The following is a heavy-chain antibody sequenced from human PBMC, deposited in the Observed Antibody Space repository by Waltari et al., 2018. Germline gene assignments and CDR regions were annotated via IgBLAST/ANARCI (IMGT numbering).Heavy chain of an antibody. CDR3: AREYCGGDCRLFDY. CDR1: RDAATEHH. CDR2: VNPNGGGT. Sequence: LVQSGAEVMKPGASVQVSCKASRDAATEHHIPWVRQAPGQGLEWMGWVNPNGGGTNYAQRFAGRITVTWDTSISTAYMEFSRLTSGDTAVYFCAREYCGGDCRLFDYWGQGTLVTVSS. J-gene: IGHJ4*02. V-gene: IGHV1-2*02. D-gene: IGHD2-21*02.